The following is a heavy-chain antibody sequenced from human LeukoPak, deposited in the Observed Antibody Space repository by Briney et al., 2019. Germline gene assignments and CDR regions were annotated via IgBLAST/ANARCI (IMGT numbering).Heavy chain of an antibody. Sequence: ETLSLTCAVYGGSFSGYYWSWVRQAPGKGLEWVSVIYSGGSTYYADSVKGRFTISRDNSKNTLYLQMNSLRAEDTAVYYCARGGVAGILAFDIWGQGTMVTVSS. D-gene: IGHD6-19*01. CDR1: GGSFSGYY. CDR3: ARGGVAGILAFDI. J-gene: IGHJ3*02. V-gene: IGHV3-66*01. CDR2: IYSGGST.